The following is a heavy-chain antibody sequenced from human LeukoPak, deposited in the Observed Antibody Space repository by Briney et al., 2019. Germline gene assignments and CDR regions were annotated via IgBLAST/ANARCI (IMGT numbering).Heavy chain of an antibody. CDR3: AKDIGSGYYYDSSGYYSDGIDY. V-gene: IGHV3-23*01. Sequence: GGSLRLSCAPSGFTFRSYAMSWVRQAPGKGLEWVSGISGSGGSTYYADSVKGRFTMSRDNSKNTLYLQMNSLRAEDTAVYYCAKDIGSGYYYDSSGYYSDGIDYWGQGTLVTVSS. CDR1: GFTFRSYA. D-gene: IGHD3-22*01. CDR2: ISGSGGST. J-gene: IGHJ4*02.